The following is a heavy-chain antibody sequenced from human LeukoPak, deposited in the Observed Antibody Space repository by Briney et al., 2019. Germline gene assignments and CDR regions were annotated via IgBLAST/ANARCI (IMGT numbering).Heavy chain of an antibody. CDR1: GGSISSSNW. CDR2: IYHSGST. CDR3: ARDYYGSGRGFDY. Sequence: PSGTLSLTCAVSGGSISSSNWWSWVRQPPGKGLEWIGEIYHSGSTNYNPSLKSRVTISVDKSKNQFSLKLSSVTAADTAVYYCARDYYGSGRGFDYWGQGTLVTVSS. D-gene: IGHD3-10*01. V-gene: IGHV4-4*02. J-gene: IGHJ4*02.